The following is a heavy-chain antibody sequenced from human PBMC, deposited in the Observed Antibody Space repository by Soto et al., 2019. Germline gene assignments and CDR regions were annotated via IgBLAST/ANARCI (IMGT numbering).Heavy chain of an antibody. CDR1: GGSISSGGYY. V-gene: IGHV4-31*03. J-gene: IGHJ6*02. CDR2: IYYSGST. Sequence: QVQLQESGPGLVKPSQTLSLTCTVSGGSISSGGYYWSWIRQHPGKGLEWIGYIYYSGSTYYNPSLKSRVSISVDPSKNQFSLKLSSVTAADTAVYYCARAYGSGYMDVWGQGTTVTVSS. CDR3: ARAYGSGYMDV. D-gene: IGHD3-10*01.